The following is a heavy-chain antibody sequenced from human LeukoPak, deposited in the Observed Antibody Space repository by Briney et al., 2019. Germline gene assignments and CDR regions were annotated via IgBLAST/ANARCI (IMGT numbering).Heavy chain of an antibody. Sequence: GGSLRLSCAASGFTFSSYSMNWVRQAPGKGLEWVSSISSSSSYIYYADSVKGRFTISRDNAKNSLYLQMNSLRAEDTAVYYCAKDQVPNYVDTAMGYWGQGTLVTVSS. V-gene: IGHV3-21*01. D-gene: IGHD5-18*01. CDR1: GFTFSSYS. CDR2: ISSSSSYI. J-gene: IGHJ4*02. CDR3: AKDQVPNYVDTAMGY.